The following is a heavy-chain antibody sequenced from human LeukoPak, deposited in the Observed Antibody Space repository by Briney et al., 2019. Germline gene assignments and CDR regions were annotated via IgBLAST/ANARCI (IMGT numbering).Heavy chain of an antibody. CDR1: GHTFTSYG. Sequence: ASVKVSCKASGHTFTSYGISWVRQAPGQGLEWMGWISADNGNTNYAHKLQGRVTMTTDTSTSTAYMELRSLRSDDTAVYYCARDLLDILTGLGYWGQGTLVTVSS. J-gene: IGHJ4*02. V-gene: IGHV1-18*01. D-gene: IGHD3-9*01. CDR3: ARDLLDILTGLGY. CDR2: ISADNGNT.